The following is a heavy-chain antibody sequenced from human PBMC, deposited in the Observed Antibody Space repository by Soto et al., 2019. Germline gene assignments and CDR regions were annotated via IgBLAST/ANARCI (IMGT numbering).Heavy chain of an antibody. D-gene: IGHD2-21*02. V-gene: IGHV3-33*01. CDR2: IWYDGSNK. Sequence: QVQLVESGGGVVQPGRSLRLSCAASGFTFSSYGMHWVRQAPGKGLEWGGVIWYDGSNKYYADSVKGRFTISRDNSKNTLYLKMNGLIAEDTAVYYCARDPSALKLAYCGGDCYSGYYFDYWGQGTLVTVSS. CDR3: ARDPSALKLAYCGGDCYSGYYFDY. CDR1: GFTFSSYG. J-gene: IGHJ4*02.